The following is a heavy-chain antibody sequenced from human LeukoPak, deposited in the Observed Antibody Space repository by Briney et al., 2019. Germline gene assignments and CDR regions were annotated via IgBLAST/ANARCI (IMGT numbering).Heavy chain of an antibody. V-gene: IGHV4-39*07. CDR1: GGSISSSSYY. Sequence: SETLSLTCTVSGGSISSSSYYWGWIRQPPGKGLEWIGSIYYSGSTNYNPSLKSRVTISVDKSKNQFSLNLSSVTAADTAVYYCARTTRDGYNSLGYFDYWGQGTLVTVSS. CDR2: IYYSGST. CDR3: ARTTRDGYNSLGYFDY. D-gene: IGHD5-24*01. J-gene: IGHJ4*02.